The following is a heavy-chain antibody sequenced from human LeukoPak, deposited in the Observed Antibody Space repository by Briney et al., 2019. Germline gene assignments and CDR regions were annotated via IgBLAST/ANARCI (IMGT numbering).Heavy chain of an antibody. CDR1: GGSISSYY. CDR3: ARSLNYYDSGSYHPPDDY. V-gene: IGHV4-4*07. CDR2: IYTSGST. Sequence: NASETLSLTCTVSGGSISSYYWSWIRQPAGKGLEWIGRIYTSGSTNYNPSLRSRVTMSVDTSKNQFSLKLNSVTAADTAVYYCARSLNYYDSGSYHPPDDYWGQGTLVTVSA. J-gene: IGHJ4*02. D-gene: IGHD3-22*01.